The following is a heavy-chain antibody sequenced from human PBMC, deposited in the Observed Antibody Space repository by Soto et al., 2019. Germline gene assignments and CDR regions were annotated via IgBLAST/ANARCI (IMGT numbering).Heavy chain of an antibody. CDR3: ARDTDGLHY. Sequence: GSLRLSCAASRLIFSNYKIHWVRQAPVKGLVWVSRINTDGSITDYADSVKGRFTVSRDNAKNTLYLQMNSLRAEDTAVYYCARDTDGLHYWGQGTLVTVSS. J-gene: IGHJ4*02. CDR2: INTDGSIT. CDR1: RLIFSNYK. V-gene: IGHV3-74*01.